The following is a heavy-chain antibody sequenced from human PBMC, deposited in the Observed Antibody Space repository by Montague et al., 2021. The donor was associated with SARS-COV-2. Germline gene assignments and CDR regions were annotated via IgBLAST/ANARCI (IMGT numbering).Heavy chain of an antibody. CDR1: GGSISSDNW. CDR3: ARRITMVRGVTKRNNWFDP. J-gene: IGHJ5*02. D-gene: IGHD3-10*01. V-gene: IGHV4-4*02. CDR2: ISHSGST. Sequence: SETLSLTCAVSGGSISSDNWWSWVRQSPGKGLEWIGEISHSGSTXYNPSLKSRVTMSVDQSKNDFSLKLSPVTAADTAMYYCARRITMVRGVTKRNNWFDPGGRGILVTVSS.